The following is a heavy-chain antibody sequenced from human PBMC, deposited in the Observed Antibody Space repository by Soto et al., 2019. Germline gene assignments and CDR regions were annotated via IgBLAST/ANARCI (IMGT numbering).Heavy chain of an antibody. Sequence: EASVKVSCKASGYTFTSYGISWVRQAPGQGLEWMGWISAYNGNTNYAQTLQGRVTMTTDTSTSTAYMELRSLRSDDTAVYYCAVARRFTEDAFDIWGQGTMVTVS. D-gene: IGHD3-16*01. CDR3: AVARRFTEDAFDI. V-gene: IGHV1-18*04. J-gene: IGHJ3*02. CDR2: ISAYNGNT. CDR1: GYTFTSYG.